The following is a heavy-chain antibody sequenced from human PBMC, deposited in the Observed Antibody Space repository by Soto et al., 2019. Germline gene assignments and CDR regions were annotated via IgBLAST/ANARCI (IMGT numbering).Heavy chain of an antibody. J-gene: IGHJ5*02. CDR3: ARRGVATAGTLFDP. V-gene: IGHV2-5*02. CDR1: GFSLTTTGVG. CDR2: IYWDDDK. D-gene: IGHD6-13*01. Sequence: QITLKESGPTLVKPTQTLTLTCTFSGFSLTTTGVGVGWLRQPPGKALEWLALIYWDDDKRYSPSVKSRVTLTKDTSNNQVVLTMTNMDPVDTATYYCARRGVATAGTLFDPWGQGTLVTVSS.